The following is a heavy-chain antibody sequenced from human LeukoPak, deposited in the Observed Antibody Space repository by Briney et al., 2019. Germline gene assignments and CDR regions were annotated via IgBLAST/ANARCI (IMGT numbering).Heavy chain of an antibody. J-gene: IGHJ4*02. Sequence: PLETLSLTCTVSGGSVSSYFCSWIRQPAGRGLEWIGRIYTSGSTNYNPSLKSRVTMSVDTSKNQFSLKLSSVTAADTAVYFCARDPVGHGNYFDYWGQGTLVTVSS. CDR1: GGSVSSYF. CDR2: IYTSGST. D-gene: IGHD4-23*01. CDR3: ARDPVGHGNYFDY. V-gene: IGHV4-4*07.